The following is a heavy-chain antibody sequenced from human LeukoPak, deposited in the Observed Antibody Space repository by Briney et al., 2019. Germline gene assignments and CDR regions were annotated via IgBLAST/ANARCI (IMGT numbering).Heavy chain of an antibody. V-gene: IGHV3-30*02. J-gene: IGHJ4*02. CDR3: AKDQGGGHCSFDY. Sequence: GGSLRLSCAASEFAFSRNNMHWVRQARGKALEWVSFISYDGSDKNYAESVKGRSTISRDNSKNTLFLQMNSLGAGDTALYYCAKDQGGGHCSFDYWGQGTLVTVSS. CDR1: EFAFSRNN. D-gene: IGHD2-21*02. CDR2: ISYDGSDK.